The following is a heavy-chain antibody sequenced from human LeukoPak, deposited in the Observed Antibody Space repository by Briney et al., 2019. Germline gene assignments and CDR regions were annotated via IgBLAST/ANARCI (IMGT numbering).Heavy chain of an antibody. V-gene: IGHV3-23*01. CDR3: ASAYYGDYGGY. D-gene: IGHD4-17*01. CDR2: ISGSGGST. Sequence: PGGSLRLSCAASGFTFSSYAMSWVRQAPGKGLEWVSGISGSGGSTYYADSVKGRFTISRDNSKNTLYLQMTSLRAEDSAVYYCASAYYGDYGGYWGQGTLVTVSS. J-gene: IGHJ4*02. CDR1: GFTFSSYA.